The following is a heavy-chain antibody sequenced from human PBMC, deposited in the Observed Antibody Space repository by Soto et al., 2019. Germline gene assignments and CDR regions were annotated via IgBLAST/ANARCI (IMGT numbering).Heavy chain of an antibody. V-gene: IGHV4-59*01. CDR2: VYYSGAT. J-gene: IGHJ4*02. D-gene: IGHD5-18*01. CDR3: ARHYGYTYGPDY. Sequence: QVQLQESGPGLVKPSETLSLTCTVSGGSIGSYYWSWIRQPPGKGLEWIGHVYYSGATKYNPSLESRVTMSVDASKNQFSLRLTSVTAADTAVYYCARHYGYTYGPDYWGQGAQVTVSS. CDR1: GGSIGSYY.